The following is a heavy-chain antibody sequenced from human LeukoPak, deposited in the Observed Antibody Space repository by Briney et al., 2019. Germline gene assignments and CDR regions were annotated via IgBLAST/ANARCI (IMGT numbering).Heavy chain of an antibody. CDR3: ARATDASSGYFWFDP. Sequence: KSSETLSLTCTVSGGSISSSSHYWGWIRQPPGKGLEWIGSIYYSGSTYYNPSLKSRVTISVDTSKNQFSLKVSSVTAADTAVYYCARATDASSGYFWFDPWGQGTLVTVSS. CDR1: GGSISSSSHY. J-gene: IGHJ5*02. D-gene: IGHD3-22*01. CDR2: IYYSGST. V-gene: IGHV4-39*01.